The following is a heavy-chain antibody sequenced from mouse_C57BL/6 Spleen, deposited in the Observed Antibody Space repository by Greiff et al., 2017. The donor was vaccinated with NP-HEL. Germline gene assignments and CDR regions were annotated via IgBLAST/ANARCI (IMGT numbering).Heavy chain of an antibody. J-gene: IGHJ3*01. D-gene: IGHD2-5*01. CDR1: GYTFTDHT. CDR2: IYPGDGDT. CDR3: ARSGYSNPFAY. Sequence: VQLQQSDAELVKPGASVKISCKVSGYTFTDHTIHWMKQRPEQGLEWIGYIYPGDGDTNYNGKFKGKATLTADKSSSTAYMQLSSLTSEDSAVYFCARSGYSNPFAYWGQGTLVTVSA. V-gene: IGHV1-78*01.